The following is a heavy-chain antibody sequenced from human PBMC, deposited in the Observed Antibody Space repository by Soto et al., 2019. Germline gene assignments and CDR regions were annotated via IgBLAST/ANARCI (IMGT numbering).Heavy chain of an antibody. CDR1: GFTFSNYA. J-gene: IGHJ4*02. Sequence: EVPVLESGGGLVQPGGSLRLSCAASGFTFSNYAMNWVRQAPGKGLEWVSVISGSGGSKYYADSVKGRFTISRDNSRKTLSRQMNSLRAEDTAVYHCAAVSARVDYWGQGTLLTVSS. CDR3: AAVSARVDY. CDR2: ISGSGGSK. D-gene: IGHD6-19*01. V-gene: IGHV3-23*01.